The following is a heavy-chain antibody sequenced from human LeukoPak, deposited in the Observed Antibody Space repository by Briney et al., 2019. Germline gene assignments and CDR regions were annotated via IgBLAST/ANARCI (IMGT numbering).Heavy chain of an antibody. CDR1: GFTFCNYG. J-gene: IGHJ6*02. CDR2: MWVWNAGSNE. D-gene: IGHD3-16*01. CDR3: ARDRFPHDDAHYGMDV. V-gene: IGHV3-33*01. Sequence: GGSLRLSCTAAGFTFCNYGMHWVRPAPGKGLEWVAVMWVWNAGSNEHYAGSVTVRFTIARDNSKNTLYLQMVSLRAEDTADYYCARDRFPHDDAHYGMDVWGQGTTVIVSS.